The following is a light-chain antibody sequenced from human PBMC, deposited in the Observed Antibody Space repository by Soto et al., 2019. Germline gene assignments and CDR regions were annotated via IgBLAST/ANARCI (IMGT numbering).Light chain of an antibody. CDR1: QFISGY. CDR2: SAV. Sequence: DIQMTQSPSSLSASIGDRVTITCRASQFISGYLNWYQQKPGKAPKLLIYSAVILQGGVPARFSGNRSGTDFNLTISSLQPEDFATYYCQQSFSNLITFGQGTRLEIK. J-gene: IGKJ5*01. CDR3: QQSFSNLIT. V-gene: IGKV1-39*01.